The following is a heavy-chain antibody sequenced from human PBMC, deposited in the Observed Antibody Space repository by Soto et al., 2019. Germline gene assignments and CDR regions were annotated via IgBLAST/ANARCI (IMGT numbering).Heavy chain of an antibody. V-gene: IGHV3-53*01. CDR1: GLTLSGKKY. CDR2: LYDVDGS. CDR3: ATWHEREHAYDV. D-gene: IGHD1-1*01. J-gene: IGHJ3*01. Sequence: SLRLSCAAFGLTLSGKKYVAWVRQAPGKGLEWVSALYDVDGSFYADSVKGRFTTSSDSSKTTVYLQMNDLRPDDTAVYYCATWHEREHAYDVWGQGTTVTVSS.